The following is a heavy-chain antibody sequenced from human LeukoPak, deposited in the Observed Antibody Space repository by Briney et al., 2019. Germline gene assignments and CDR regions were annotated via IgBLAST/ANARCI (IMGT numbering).Heavy chain of an antibody. CDR1: GFTFSDYY. V-gene: IGHV3-11*01. D-gene: IGHD1-1*01. CDR2: ISSSSNTI. Sequence: GGSLRLSCAASGFTFSDYYVSWIRQAPGKGLGWVSYISSSSNTIYYADSVKGRFAISRDNAKNSLYLQMNSLRAEDTAVYYCARRGVQLQRISWFDPWGQGTLVTVSS. CDR3: ARRGVQLQRISWFDP. J-gene: IGHJ5*02.